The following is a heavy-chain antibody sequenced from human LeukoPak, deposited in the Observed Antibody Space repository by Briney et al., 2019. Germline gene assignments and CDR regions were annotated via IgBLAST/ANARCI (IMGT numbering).Heavy chain of an antibody. Sequence: PSETLSLACAVYGGSFSGYYWSWIRQPPGKGLEWIGEINHSGSTNYNPSLKSRVTISVDTSKNQFSLKLSSVTAADTAVYYCARGGGSSSWYRGVPFDYWGQGTLVTVSS. CDR3: ARGGGSSSWYRGVPFDY. CDR2: INHSGST. CDR1: GGSFSGYY. J-gene: IGHJ4*02. D-gene: IGHD6-13*01. V-gene: IGHV4-34*01.